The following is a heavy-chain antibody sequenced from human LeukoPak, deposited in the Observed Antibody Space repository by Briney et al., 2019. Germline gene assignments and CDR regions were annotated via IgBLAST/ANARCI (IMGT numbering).Heavy chain of an antibody. CDR2: ISASGGST. J-gene: IGHJ4*02. CDR3: AKSFVRYYDILTALDH. D-gene: IGHD3-9*01. CDR1: GFTFGDYA. Sequence: PGGSLRLSCTAFGFTFGDYAMSWVRQAPGKGLEWVSSISASGGSTYYADSVKGRFTISRDNSKNTLNLQLNSLRAEDTAVYFCAKSFVRYYDILTALDHWGQGTLVTVSS. V-gene: IGHV3-23*01.